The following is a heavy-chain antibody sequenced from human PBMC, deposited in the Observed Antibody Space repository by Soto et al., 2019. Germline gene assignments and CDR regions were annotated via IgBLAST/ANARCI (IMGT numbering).Heavy chain of an antibody. CDR2: IWYDGSNK. Sequence: GGSLRLSCAASGFTFSSYGMHWFRQAPGKGLEWVAVIWYDGSNKYYADSVKGRFTISRDKSKNTLYLQMNSLRAEDTAVCYCASPIAVAGAYDYWGQGTLVTVSS. CDR1: GFTFSSYG. V-gene: IGHV3-33*01. CDR3: ASPIAVAGAYDY. J-gene: IGHJ4*02. D-gene: IGHD6-19*01.